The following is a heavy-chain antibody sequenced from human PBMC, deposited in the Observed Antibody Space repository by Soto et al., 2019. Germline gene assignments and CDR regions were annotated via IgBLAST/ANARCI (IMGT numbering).Heavy chain of an antibody. CDR3: ARDRVAVAGKYYYYGMDV. CDR1: GFTFSDYY. CDR2: ISSSSSYT. D-gene: IGHD6-19*01. V-gene: IGHV3-11*06. J-gene: IGHJ6*02. Sequence: GGSLRLSCAASGFTFSDYYMSWIRQAPGKGLEWVSYISSSSSYTNYADSVKGRFTISRDNAKNSLYLQMNSLRAEDTAVYYCARDRVAVAGKYYYYGMDVWGQGTTVTVSS.